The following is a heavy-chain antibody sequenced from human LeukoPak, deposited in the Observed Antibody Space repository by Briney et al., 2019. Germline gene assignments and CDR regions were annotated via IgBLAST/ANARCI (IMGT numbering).Heavy chain of an antibody. D-gene: IGHD2-8*01. CDR2: INPNSGDP. CDR1: GYTFSDSY. J-gene: IGHJ6*03. CDR3: ARSARHCNNGVCFTDYYIDL. Sequence: ASVKVSCKTSGYTFSDSYIHWVRQAPGQGLEWMGRINPNSGDPNYPQKFQGGVTMTRDTSISTAYMEMSSLTSDDTAVYYCARSARHCNNGVCFTDYYIDLWGKGTTVIVSS. V-gene: IGHV1-2*06.